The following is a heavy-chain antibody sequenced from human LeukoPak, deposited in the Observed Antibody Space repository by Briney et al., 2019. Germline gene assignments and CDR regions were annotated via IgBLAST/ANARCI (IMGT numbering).Heavy chain of an antibody. CDR1: GFTMSHYG. CDR3: AKHFCTGLDCSLFDS. Sequence: GGSLRLSCAASGFTMSHYGVSWVRQAPGKGLEWISGIRSAVETTHYADSVKGRFIISRDNSKDALSLQLNSLRPEDTALYYCAKHFCTGLDCSLFDSWGQGTLVTVSS. V-gene: IGHV3-23*01. D-gene: IGHD3/OR15-3a*01. CDR2: IRSAVETT. J-gene: IGHJ4*02.